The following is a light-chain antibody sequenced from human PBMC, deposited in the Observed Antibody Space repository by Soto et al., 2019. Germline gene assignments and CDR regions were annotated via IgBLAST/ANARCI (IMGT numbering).Light chain of an antibody. V-gene: IGKV3-20*01. Sequence: EIVMTQSPATLSVSPGERATLSCRASQSVTVNSLAWYQQRPGQAPRLLIYAASTRAAAVPDRFTGSGSGTDFTLTISRLEPEDFAVYYCQQYGSSPRTFGQGTKVDIK. CDR3: QQYGSSPRT. CDR1: QSVTVNS. CDR2: AAS. J-gene: IGKJ1*01.